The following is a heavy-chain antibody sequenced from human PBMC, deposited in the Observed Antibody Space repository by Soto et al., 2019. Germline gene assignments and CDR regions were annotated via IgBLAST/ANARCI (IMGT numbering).Heavy chain of an antibody. D-gene: IGHD2-21*02. V-gene: IGHV3-23*01. CDR2: IGASGDIA. J-gene: IGHJ4*02. CDR3: AKDDFTDRGDDYFDY. Sequence: GGSLRLSCAASGFSFTNFAMSWVRQAPGKGLEWVAGIGASGDIAWYADSVKGRLSISRDNSKNTLYLQLNSLRFEDTAVYYCAKDDFTDRGDDYFDYWGPGTLVTVSS. CDR1: GFSFTNFA.